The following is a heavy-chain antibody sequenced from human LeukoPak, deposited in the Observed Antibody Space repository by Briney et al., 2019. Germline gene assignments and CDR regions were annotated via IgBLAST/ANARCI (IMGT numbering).Heavy chain of an antibody. V-gene: IGHV1-2*06. D-gene: IGHD1-26*01. Sequence: ASVKVSCKASGYTFTGYYMHWVRQAPGQGLEWMGRTNPNSGGTNYAQKFQGRVTMTRGTSISTAYMELSRLRSDDTAVYYCVKGSLGGFVDYWGQGTLVTVSS. CDR2: TNPNSGGT. CDR3: VKGSLGGFVDY. J-gene: IGHJ4*02. CDR1: GYTFTGYY.